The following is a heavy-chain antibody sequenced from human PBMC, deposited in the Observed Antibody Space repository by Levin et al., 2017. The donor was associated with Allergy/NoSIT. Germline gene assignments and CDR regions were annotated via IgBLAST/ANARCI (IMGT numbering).Heavy chain of an antibody. D-gene: IGHD6-6*01. CDR1: GYTLTELS. CDR3: ATLGYSSSSGSWFDP. V-gene: IGHV1-24*01. Sequence: ASVKVSCKVSGYTLTELSMHWVRQAPGKGLEWMGGFDPEDGETIYAQKFQGRVTMTEDTSTDTAYMELSSLRSEDTAVYYCATLGYSSSSGSWFDPWGQGTLVTVSS. J-gene: IGHJ5*02. CDR2: FDPEDGET.